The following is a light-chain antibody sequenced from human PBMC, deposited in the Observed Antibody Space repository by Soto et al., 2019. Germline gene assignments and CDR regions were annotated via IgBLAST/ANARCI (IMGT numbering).Light chain of an antibody. CDR2: QVT. CDR1: SSDVGAYDY. Sequence: QSALTQPPSASGSPGQSVTISCTGTSSDVGAYDYVSWFQQHPGKAPKLIIYQVTKRPSGVPDRFSGSKSGNTASLTVSGLQAEDEADYYFSSYVVSYKWVFGGGTKLTVL. J-gene: IGLJ3*02. V-gene: IGLV2-8*01. CDR3: SSYVVSYKWV.